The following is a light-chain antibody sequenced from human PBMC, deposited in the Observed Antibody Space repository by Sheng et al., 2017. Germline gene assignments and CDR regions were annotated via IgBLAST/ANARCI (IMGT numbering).Light chain of an antibody. V-gene: IGLV1-51*01. Sequence: SVLTQPPSVSAAPGQKVTISCSGSGSNIGNNHVSWYQHLPGRAPKLLIYDDNQRPSGIPDRFSGSRSGTSATLGISGLQTGDEADYSCATWDNSLSAGVFGGGTRVTVL. CDR1: GSNIGNNH. CDR3: ATWDNSLSAGV. J-gene: IGLJ3*02. CDR2: DDN.